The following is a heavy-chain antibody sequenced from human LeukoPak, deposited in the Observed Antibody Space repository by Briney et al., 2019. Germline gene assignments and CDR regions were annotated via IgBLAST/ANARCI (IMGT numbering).Heavy chain of an antibody. D-gene: IGHD1-1*01. V-gene: IGHV1-2*04. CDR1: GYTFTGYY. CDR2: INPNSGGT. Sequence: GASVKVSCKASGYTFTGYYMHWVRQAPGQGLEWMGWINPNSGGTNYAQKFQGWVTMTRDTSISTAYMELSRLRSDDTAVYYCARDSGRPPTSFDYWGQGTLVTVSS. CDR3: ARDSGRPPTSFDY. J-gene: IGHJ4*02.